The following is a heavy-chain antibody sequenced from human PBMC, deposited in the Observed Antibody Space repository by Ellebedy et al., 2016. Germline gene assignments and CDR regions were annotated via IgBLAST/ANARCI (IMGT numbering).Heavy chain of an antibody. V-gene: IGHV4-59*02. CDR2: VFYGGST. D-gene: IGHD6-6*01. CDR3: ARDVSLYSSSPSFDF. CDR1: GGSVDTYY. J-gene: IGHJ4*02. Sequence: SETLSLXCTVSGGSVDTYYWTWMRQSPGKGLEWIGHVFYGGSTKYNPSLRRRVTISLDPAKNQFSLKVTSVAAADTAVYYCARDVSLYSSSPSFDFWGQGMLVTVSS.